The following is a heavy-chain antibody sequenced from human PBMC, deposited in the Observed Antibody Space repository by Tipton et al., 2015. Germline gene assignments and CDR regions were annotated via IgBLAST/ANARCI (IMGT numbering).Heavy chain of an antibody. D-gene: IGHD4-23*01. Sequence: TLSLTCTVSGDAISSHYWSWIRQPPGKGLEWIGNIYYSGSTDYNPSLKSRVTISVDTSKNQFSLKLSSVTAADTAVYYCVRDAVVTHYYYYGMDVWGQGTTVTVSS. J-gene: IGHJ6*02. V-gene: IGHV4-59*11. CDR2: IYYSGST. CDR1: GDAISSHY. CDR3: VRDAVVTHYYYYGMDV.